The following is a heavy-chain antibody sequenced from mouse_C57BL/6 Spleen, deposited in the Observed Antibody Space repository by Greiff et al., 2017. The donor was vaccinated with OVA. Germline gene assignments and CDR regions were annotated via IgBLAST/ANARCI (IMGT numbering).Heavy chain of an antibody. D-gene: IGHD1-1*01. Sequence: VKVVESGAELARPGASVKMSCKASGYTFTSYTMHWVKQRPGQGLEWIGYINPSSGYTKYNQKFKDKATLTADKSSSTAYMQLSSLTSEDSAVYYCARRGSSSSYAMDYWGQGTSVTVSS. CDR2: INPSSGYT. CDR1: GYTFTSYT. V-gene: IGHV1-4*01. J-gene: IGHJ4*01. CDR3: ARRGSSSSYAMDY.